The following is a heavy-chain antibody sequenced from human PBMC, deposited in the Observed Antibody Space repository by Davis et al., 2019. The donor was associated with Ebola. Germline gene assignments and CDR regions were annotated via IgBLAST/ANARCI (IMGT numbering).Heavy chain of an antibody. CDR1: GFTFSSYA. CDR3: VTQLWFGS. J-gene: IGHJ4*02. D-gene: IGHD3-10*01. Sequence: GESLKISCSASGFTFSSYAMHWVRQAPGKGLEYVSAISSNGGTTYYADSVKGRFSISRDNPKHMLYLQMSSLRAEDTAVYYCVTQLWFGSWGQGTLVTVSS. CDR2: ISSNGGTT. V-gene: IGHV3-64D*06.